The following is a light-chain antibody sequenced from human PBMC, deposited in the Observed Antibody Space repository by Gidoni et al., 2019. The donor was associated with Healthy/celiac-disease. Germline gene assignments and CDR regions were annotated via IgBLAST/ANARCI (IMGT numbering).Light chain of an antibody. CDR2: DAS. Sequence: PGERATLSCRASQSVSSYLAWYQQKPGQAPRLLIYDASNRATGIPARFSGSGSGTDFTLTISSLEPEDFAVYYCQQRSNWPPFTFGGGTKVEIK. V-gene: IGKV3-11*01. CDR3: QQRSNWPPFT. J-gene: IGKJ4*01. CDR1: QSVSSY.